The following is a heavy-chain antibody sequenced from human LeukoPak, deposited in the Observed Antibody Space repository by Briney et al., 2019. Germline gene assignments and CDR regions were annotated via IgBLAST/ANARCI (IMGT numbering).Heavy chain of an antibody. D-gene: IGHD3/OR15-3a*01. CDR2: ILYSGST. J-gene: IGHJ4*02. CDR3: ARERVDCLRDGVFDY. CDR1: GDSISSSMFY. Sequence: SQTLSLTRTVSGDSISSSMFYWGWIRQSPGGGLEWIGNILYSGSTYYNPSLNSRVTISVDTSKNQFSLKLSSVTAADTAAYYCARERVDCLRDGVFDYWGQGALVTVSS. V-gene: IGHV4-39*07.